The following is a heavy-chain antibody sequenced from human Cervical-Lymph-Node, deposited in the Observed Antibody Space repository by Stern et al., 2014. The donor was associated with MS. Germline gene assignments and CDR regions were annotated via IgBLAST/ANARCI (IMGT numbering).Heavy chain of an antibody. V-gene: IGHV1-46*02. D-gene: IGHD1-1*01. CDR2: FTPGGSRT. CDR3: ARVLSLATSDS. CDR1: GYTFNSYY. J-gene: IGHJ4*02. Sequence: VQLVVSGAAMRKPGASVKISCEASGYTFNSYYIHWVRQPLGQGLEWVALFTPGGSRTTYAQRFQGRVTVTGDTSTSTVYMELTGLKSEDTAVYYCARVLSLATSDSWGQGTLVVVSS.